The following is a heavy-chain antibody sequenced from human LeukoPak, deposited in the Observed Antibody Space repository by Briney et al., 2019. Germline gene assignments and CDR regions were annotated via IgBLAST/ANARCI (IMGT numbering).Heavy chain of an antibody. CDR2: INHSGST. CDR1: GGSFSGYY. CDR3: ARGRYQPLLYDRYYYYGMDV. V-gene: IGHV4-34*01. J-gene: IGHJ6*02. D-gene: IGHD2-2*01. Sequence: SETLSLTCAVYGGSFSGYYWSWIRQPPGKGLEWIGEINHSGSTNYNPSLKSRVTISVDTSKNQFSLKLSSVTAADTAVYYCARGRYQPLLYDRYYYYGMDVWGQETTVTVSS.